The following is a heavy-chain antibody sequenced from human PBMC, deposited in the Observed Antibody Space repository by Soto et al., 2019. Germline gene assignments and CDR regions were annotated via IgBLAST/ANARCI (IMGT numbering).Heavy chain of an antibody. V-gene: IGHV1-46*01. Sequence: ASVKVSCKASGYTFTSYYMHWVRQAPGQGLEWMGIINPSGGATTYAQKFQGRFTISRDNAKNSLYLQMDSLRAEDTAFYYCARDHDEDFGYDLDYFDYWGRGTLVTVS. CDR3: ARDHDEDFGYDLDYFDY. CDR2: INPSGGAT. J-gene: IGHJ4*02. D-gene: IGHD5-12*01. CDR1: GYTFTSYY.